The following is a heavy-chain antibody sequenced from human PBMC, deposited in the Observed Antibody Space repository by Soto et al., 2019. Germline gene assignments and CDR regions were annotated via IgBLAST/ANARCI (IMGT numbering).Heavy chain of an antibody. D-gene: IGHD3-3*01. CDR2: IYYSGST. V-gene: IGHV4-59*01. J-gene: IGHJ5*02. CDR3: ARSQLLEWFPGWFDP. Sequence: SLTCTVSGGSISSYYWSWIRQPPGKGLEWIGYIYYSGSTNYNPSLKSRVTISVDTSKNQFSLKLSSVTAADTAVYYCARSQLLEWFPGWFDPWGQGTLVTVSS. CDR1: GGSISSYY.